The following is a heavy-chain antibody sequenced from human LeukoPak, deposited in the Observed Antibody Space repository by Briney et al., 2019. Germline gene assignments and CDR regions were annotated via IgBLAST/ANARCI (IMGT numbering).Heavy chain of an antibody. CDR2: IWYDGSNK. Sequence: GGSLRLSCAASGFTFSSYGMHWVRQAPGKGLEWVAVIWYDGSNKYYADSVKGRFTISRHNSENTLYLQMNSLRAEDTAVYHCARDRGGSAFDILGQGTMVTVSS. D-gene: IGHD3-10*01. J-gene: IGHJ3*02. V-gene: IGHV3-33*01. CDR3: ARDRGGSAFDI. CDR1: GFTFSSYG.